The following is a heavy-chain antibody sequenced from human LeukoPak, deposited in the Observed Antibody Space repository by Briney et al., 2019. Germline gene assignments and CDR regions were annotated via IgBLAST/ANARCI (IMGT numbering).Heavy chain of an antibody. CDR3: AKDPNGLLWFGELLGGLDY. CDR1: GFTFSSYA. Sequence: GGSLTLSCAASGFTFSSYAMTWVRQAPGKGLEWVSAISGSGGSTYYADSVKGRFTISRDNSKNTVYLQMNSLRAEDTAVYYCAKDPNGLLWFGELLGGLDYWGQGTLVTVSS. J-gene: IGHJ4*02. CDR2: ISGSGGST. D-gene: IGHD3-10*01. V-gene: IGHV3-23*01.